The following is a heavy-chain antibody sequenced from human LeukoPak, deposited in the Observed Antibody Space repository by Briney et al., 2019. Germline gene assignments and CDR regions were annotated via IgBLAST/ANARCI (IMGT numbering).Heavy chain of an antibody. CDR2: INQDQNEI. CDR3: AKDLYGSGWYNYFDP. D-gene: IGHD6-19*01. V-gene: IGHV3-7*01. Sequence: GGPLRLSCAASGFTFSSYWMTWVRKAPGKGLEGVASINQDQNEIHYVDSVRGRFTISRDNAKNSLYLQMNSLRPEDTAVYYCAKDLYGSGWYNYFDPWGQGTLVTVSS. CDR1: GFTFSSYW. J-gene: IGHJ5*02.